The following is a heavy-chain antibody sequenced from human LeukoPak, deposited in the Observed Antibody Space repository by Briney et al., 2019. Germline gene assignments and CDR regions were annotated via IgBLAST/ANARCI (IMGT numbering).Heavy chain of an antibody. Sequence: GGPLRLSCAASGVTFSSYWMSWVRQAPGKGLEWVANIKQDGSEKYYVDSVKGRFTISRDNAKNSLYLQMNSLRAEDTAVYYCAREVERATTDYWGQGTLVTVSS. CDR2: IKQDGSEK. V-gene: IGHV3-7*01. CDR3: AREVERATTDY. D-gene: IGHD1-26*01. CDR1: GVTFSSYW. J-gene: IGHJ4*02.